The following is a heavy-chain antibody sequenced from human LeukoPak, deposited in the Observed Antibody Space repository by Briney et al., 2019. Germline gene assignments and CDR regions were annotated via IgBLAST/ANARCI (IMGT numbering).Heavy chain of an antibody. J-gene: IGHJ4*02. CDR2: INSHSTYI. V-gene: IGHV3-21*01. CDR1: GFTFSSYN. CDR3: ARDLAVGGFDY. Sequence: GGSLRLSCAASGFTFSSYNMNWVRQAPGKGLEWVSSINSHSTYIYYADSVKGRFTISRDNAKNSLYLQMNSLRAEDTVVYYCARDLAVGGFDYWGQGTLVIVSS. D-gene: IGHD6-19*01.